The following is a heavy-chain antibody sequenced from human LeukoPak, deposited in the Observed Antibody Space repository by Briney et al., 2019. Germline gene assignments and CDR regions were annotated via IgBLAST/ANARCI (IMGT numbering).Heavy chain of an antibody. D-gene: IGHD5-12*01. CDR2: VRHDGSNE. V-gene: IGHV3-30*02. Sequence: GGSLRLSCAASGFVLSDYGMHWVRQAPGKGREWVAFVRHDGSNEYYVDSVKGRFTISRDKSKNTLYLQMKSLRVEDTAVYSCAKESDSGYHSEGPRNWGQGTLVTVSS. J-gene: IGHJ4*02. CDR3: AKESDSGYHSEGPRN. CDR1: GFVLSDYG.